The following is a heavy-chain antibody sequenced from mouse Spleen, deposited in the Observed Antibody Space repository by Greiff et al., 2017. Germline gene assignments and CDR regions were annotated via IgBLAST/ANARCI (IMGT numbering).Heavy chain of an antibody. J-gene: IGHJ4*01. V-gene: IGHV1-62-2*01. D-gene: IGHD1-1*01. CDR2: FYPGSGSI. Sequence: QVQLQQSGAELVKPGASVKLSCKASGYTFTEYTIHWVKQRSGQGLEWIGWFYPGSGSIKYNEKFKDKATLTADKSSSTVYMELSRLTSEDSAVYFCARHEDRDPYYYGSSYYAMDYWGQGTSVTVSS. CDR3: ARHEDRDPYYYGSSYYAMDY. CDR1: GYTFTEYT.